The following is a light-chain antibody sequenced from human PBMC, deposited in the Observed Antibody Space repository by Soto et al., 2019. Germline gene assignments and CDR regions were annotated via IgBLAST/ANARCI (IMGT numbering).Light chain of an antibody. V-gene: IGKV1-5*03. J-gene: IGKJ2*01. Sequence: DVQMTQSPSTLSASIGDRVTITCRASENVATSLAWYQQKGDRAPKLLIYRATSLQDGVPSRFSGSGSGTEFTLTINTLQEDDLGMYYCQQYVSAQYTFGHGNKV. CDR3: QQYVSAQYT. CDR1: ENVATS. CDR2: RAT.